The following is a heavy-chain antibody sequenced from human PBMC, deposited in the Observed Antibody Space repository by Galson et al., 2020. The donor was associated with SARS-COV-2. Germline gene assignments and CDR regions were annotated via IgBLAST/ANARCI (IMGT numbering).Heavy chain of an antibody. D-gene: IGHD3-10*01. CDR3: ARLPVVRGVDY. Sequence: SETLSLTCTVSGGSITIYSWSWIRQPPGTGLEWNGYLYNGGKTTYHTTLKGRVTISVNTSKSQYTLTLSSVTAADTAVYYCARLPVVRGVDYWGQGSLVTVSS. CDR2: LYNGGKT. V-gene: IGHV4-59*01. J-gene: IGHJ4*02. CDR1: GGSITIYS.